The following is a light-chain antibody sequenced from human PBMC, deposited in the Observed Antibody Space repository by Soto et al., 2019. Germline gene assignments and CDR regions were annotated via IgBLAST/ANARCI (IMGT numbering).Light chain of an antibody. CDR2: SAS. Sequence: DIQLPQSPSAVSASVGDTVTITCRASQALSNYLAWYQQKPGKAPDLLIYSASTLQSGVPSRFSGSGSETEFSLTIRALQPEDFATYYCQQLSRYPLTFGGGTKVDIK. CDR3: QQLSRYPLT. CDR1: QALSNY. V-gene: IGKV1-9*01. J-gene: IGKJ4*01.